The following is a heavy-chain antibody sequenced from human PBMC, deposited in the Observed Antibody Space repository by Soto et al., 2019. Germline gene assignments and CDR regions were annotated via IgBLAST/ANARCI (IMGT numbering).Heavy chain of an antibody. Sequence: QVQLVESGGGVVQPGRSLTLSCAASGFTFSSYVMHWVRQAPGKGLEWVAIISYDGNNKYYADSVKGRFTISRDNSKNTLYLQMNSPRAEDTAVYYCARAGCDGGSCYTLVGLRYGMDVWGQGTTVTVSS. J-gene: IGHJ6*02. CDR1: GFTFSSYV. V-gene: IGHV3-30-3*01. D-gene: IGHD2-15*01. CDR2: ISYDGNNK. CDR3: ARAGCDGGSCYTLVGLRYGMDV.